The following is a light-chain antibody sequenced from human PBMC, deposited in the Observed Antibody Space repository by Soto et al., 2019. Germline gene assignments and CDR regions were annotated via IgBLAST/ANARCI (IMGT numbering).Light chain of an antibody. CDR3: LQYNSVSLLT. J-gene: IGKJ4*01. CDR2: DAS. CDR1: QGISSA. Sequence: AIQLTQSPSSLSASVGDRVTITCRASQGISSALAWYQQKPGKPPKLLIYDASNLETGVPSRFSGSGSGTDFSLTISGLQPEDFATYYCLQYNSVSLLTFGGGTKVDIK. V-gene: IGKV1-13*02.